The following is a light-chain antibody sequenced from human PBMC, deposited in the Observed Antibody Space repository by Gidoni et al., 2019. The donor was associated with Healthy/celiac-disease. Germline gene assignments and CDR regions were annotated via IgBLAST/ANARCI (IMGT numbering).Light chain of an antibody. Sequence: DIVLTQSPRTLSLSPGERATLSCRASQSVSSSYLAWYQQKPGQAPRLLIYGASSRATGIPDRFSGSGSGTDFTLTISRLEPEDFAVYYCQQYGSSPRTFGGGTKVEIK. CDR3: QQYGSSPRT. V-gene: IGKV3-20*01. CDR2: GAS. J-gene: IGKJ4*01. CDR1: QSVSSSY.